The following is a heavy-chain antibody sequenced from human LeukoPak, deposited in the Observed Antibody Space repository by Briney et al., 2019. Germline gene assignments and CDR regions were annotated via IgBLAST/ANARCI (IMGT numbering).Heavy chain of an antibody. Sequence: PSETLSLTCAVSGGSISSGGYSWSWIRQPPGKGLEWIRYIYHSGSTYYNPSLKSRVTISVDRSKNQFSLKLSSVTAADTAVYYCARGRRDFDYWGQGTLVTVSS. J-gene: IGHJ4*02. V-gene: IGHV4-30-2*01. CDR3: ARGRRDFDY. CDR2: IYHSGST. CDR1: GGSISSGGYS.